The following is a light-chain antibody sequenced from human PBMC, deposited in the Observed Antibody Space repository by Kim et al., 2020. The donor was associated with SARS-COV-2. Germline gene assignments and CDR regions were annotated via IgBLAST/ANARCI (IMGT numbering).Light chain of an antibody. V-gene: IGLV4-69*01. CDR3: QTWGTGWV. CDR2: LNSDGSH. CDR1: SGHSSYA. J-gene: IGLJ3*02. Sequence: GAAVKLTCTRSSGHSSYAIAWHQQQPEKGPRYLMKLNSDGSHSEGDGIPDRFSGSSSGAERYLTISSLQSEDEADYYCQTWGTGWVFGGGTQLTVL.